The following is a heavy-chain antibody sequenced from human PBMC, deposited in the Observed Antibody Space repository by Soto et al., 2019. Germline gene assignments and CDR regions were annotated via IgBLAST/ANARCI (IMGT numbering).Heavy chain of an antibody. CDR1: GGSVSSGSYY. J-gene: IGHJ4*02. V-gene: IGHV4-61*01. D-gene: IGHD1-26*01. CDR2: IYYSGST. CDR3: ARVNGGSYALDF. Sequence: QVQLQESGPGLVKPSETLSLTCTVSGGSVSSGSYYWSWIRQPPGKGLEWIGYIYYSGSTNYNPTLKSRVPLSADTPKNQFSLKLSSVTAADSAVYYCARVNGGSYALDFWGQGTLVTVSS.